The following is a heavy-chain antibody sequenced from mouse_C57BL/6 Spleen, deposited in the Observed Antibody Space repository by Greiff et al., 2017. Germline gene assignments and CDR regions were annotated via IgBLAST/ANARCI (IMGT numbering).Heavy chain of an antibody. CDR1: GYTFTDYN. V-gene: IGHV1-22*01. D-gene: IGHD2-12*01. CDR2: INPNNGGT. J-gene: IGHJ2*01. CDR3: ARTYYTYFDY. Sequence: VQLKESGPELVKPGASVKMSCKASGYTFTDYNMHWVKQSHGKSLEWIGYINPNNGGTSYNQKFKGKATLTVNKSSSTAYMELRSLTSEDSAVYYCARTYYTYFDYWGQGTTLTVSS.